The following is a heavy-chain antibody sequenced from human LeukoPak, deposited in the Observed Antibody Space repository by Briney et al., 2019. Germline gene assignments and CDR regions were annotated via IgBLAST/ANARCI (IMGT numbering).Heavy chain of an antibody. Sequence: GSVKVSCKASGYTFTGYYMHWVRQAPGQGLEWMGWINPNSGGTNYAQKFQGRVTMTRDTSISTAYMELSRLRSDDTAVYYCARAPYDYVWGSYRRGFDYWGQGTLVTVSS. V-gene: IGHV1-2*02. J-gene: IGHJ4*02. CDR1: GYTFTGYY. CDR2: INPNSGGT. D-gene: IGHD3-16*02. CDR3: ARAPYDYVWGSYRRGFDY.